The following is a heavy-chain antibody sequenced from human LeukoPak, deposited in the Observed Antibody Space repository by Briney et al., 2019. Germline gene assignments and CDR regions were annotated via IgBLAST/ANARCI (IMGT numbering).Heavy chain of an antibody. CDR2: IKQDGSEK. V-gene: IGHV3-7*03. CDR1: GFTFSSYW. CDR3: ARDNTISGYYELGY. D-gene: IGHD3-22*01. J-gene: IGHJ4*02. Sequence: PGGSLRLSCAASGFTFSSYWMSWVRQAPGKGLEWVANIKQDGSEKYYVDSVKGRFSISRDNSKNTVFLQMNSLRAEDTAVYYCARDNTISGYYELGYWGQGTLVTVSS.